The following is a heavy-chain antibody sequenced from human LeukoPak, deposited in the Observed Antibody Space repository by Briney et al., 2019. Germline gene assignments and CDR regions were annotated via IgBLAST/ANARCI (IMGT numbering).Heavy chain of an antibody. Sequence: PGGPLRLSCAASGFTFSSYGMHWVRQAPGKGLEGVAVISYDGSNTYYADSVKGRFTISRDNSKNTLYLQMNSLRAEDTAVYYCAKDYYGSGSYFPYYFDYWGQGTLVTVSS. V-gene: IGHV3-30*18. CDR3: AKDYYGSGSYFPYYFDY. CDR1: GFTFSSYG. D-gene: IGHD3-10*01. J-gene: IGHJ4*02. CDR2: ISYDGSNT.